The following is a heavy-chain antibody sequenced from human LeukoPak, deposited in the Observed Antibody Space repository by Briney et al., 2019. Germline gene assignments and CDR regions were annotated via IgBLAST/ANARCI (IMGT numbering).Heavy chain of an antibody. CDR2: IYTSGST. V-gene: IGHV4-4*09. CDR1: GGSISSYY. CDR3: ARRHDSSGSLDY. Sequence: SETLSLTCTVSGGSISSYYWSWIRHPPGKGLEWIGYIYTSGSTNYNPSIKSRVTISVDTSKNQFSLKLSSVTAADTAVYYCARRHDSSGSLDYWGQGTLVTVSS. J-gene: IGHJ4*02. D-gene: IGHD3-22*01.